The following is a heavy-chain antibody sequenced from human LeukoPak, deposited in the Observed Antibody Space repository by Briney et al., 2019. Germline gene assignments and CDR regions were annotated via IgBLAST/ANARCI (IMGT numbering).Heavy chain of an antibody. CDR3: AKDKGAHDSSCWYWGAFDI. D-gene: IGHD6-19*01. V-gene: IGHV3-33*06. Sequence: PGGSLRLSCAASGFTFSSYGMHWVRQAPGKGLEWVAVIWYDGSNKYYADSVKGRFTISRDNSKNTLYLQMNSLRAEDTAVYYCAKDKGAHDSSCWYWGAFDIWGQGTMVTVSS. CDR2: IWYDGSNK. CDR1: GFTFSSYG. J-gene: IGHJ3*02.